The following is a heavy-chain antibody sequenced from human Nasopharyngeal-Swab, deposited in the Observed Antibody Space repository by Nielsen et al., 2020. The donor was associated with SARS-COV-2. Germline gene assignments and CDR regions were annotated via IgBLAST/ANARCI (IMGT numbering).Heavy chain of an antibody. D-gene: IGHD3-22*01. CDR3: ARSVTSDYYDSSGYFYYYYMDV. CDR2: IYPGDSDT. CDR1: GYSFTSYW. J-gene: IGHJ6*03. V-gene: IGHV5-51*01. Sequence: KISCKGSGYSFTSYWIGWVRQMTGKSLEWMGIIYPGDSDTRYSPSFQGQVTISADKSISTAYLQWSSLKASDTAMYYWARSVTSDYYDSSGYFYYYYMDVWGKGTTVTVSS.